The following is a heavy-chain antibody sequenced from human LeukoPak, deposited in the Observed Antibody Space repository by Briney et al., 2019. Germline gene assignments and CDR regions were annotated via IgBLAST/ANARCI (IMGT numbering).Heavy chain of an antibody. Sequence: GGSLRLSCVVSGFTFSSYTMNWVRQAPGRGLEWVSYISSSGSTIYYADSVKGRFTISRDNAKNSLYLQMNSLRAEDTAVYYCARDRESYYDSSGYSSAEYFQHWGQGTLVTVSS. CDR1: GFTFSSYT. D-gene: IGHD3-22*01. V-gene: IGHV3-48*04. CDR3: ARDRESYYDSSGYSSAEYFQH. CDR2: ISSSGSTI. J-gene: IGHJ1*01.